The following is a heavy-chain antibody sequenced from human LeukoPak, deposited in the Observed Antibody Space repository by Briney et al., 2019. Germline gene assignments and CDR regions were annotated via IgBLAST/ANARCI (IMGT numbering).Heavy chain of an antibody. CDR1: GFTFSSYS. CDR3: ARNSGPGETFSYYYGMDV. J-gene: IGHJ6*02. Sequence: GGSLRLSCAASGFTFSSYSMNWVRQAPGKGLEWVSYISSSSSTIYYADSVKGRFTISRDNAKNSLYLQMNSLRDEDTAVYYCARNSGPGETFSYYYGMDVWGQGTTVTVSS. V-gene: IGHV3-48*02. D-gene: IGHD3-10*01. CDR2: ISSSSSTI.